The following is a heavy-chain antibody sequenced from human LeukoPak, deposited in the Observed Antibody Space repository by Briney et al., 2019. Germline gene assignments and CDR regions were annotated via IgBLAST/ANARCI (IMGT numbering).Heavy chain of an antibody. CDR1: GGSVSSYY. CDR2: VYNSGST. CDR3: ARDWEGFNFDI. V-gene: IGHV4-59*02. D-gene: IGHD1-26*01. J-gene: IGHJ3*02. Sequence: PSETLSLTCTVSGGSVSSYYWSWVRQPPGEGLGWIAYVYNSGSTNYNPSLKSRVTISVDRSKNQFSLKMNSVTAADTAVYYCARDWEGFNFDIWGQGTMVTVSS.